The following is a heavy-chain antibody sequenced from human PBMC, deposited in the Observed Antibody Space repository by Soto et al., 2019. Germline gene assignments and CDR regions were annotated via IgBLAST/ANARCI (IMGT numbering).Heavy chain of an antibody. CDR1: GGSISSSSYY. J-gene: IGHJ5*02. D-gene: IGHD5-12*01. V-gene: IGHV4-39*01. Sequence: SETLSLTCTVSGGSISSSSYYWGWIRQPPGKGLEWIGSIYYSGSAYYNPSLKSRVTISVDTSKDQFSLKLSSVTAADTAVYYCARAGKNVDIVATIMMGSNWFDPWGQGTLVTVSS. CDR2: IYYSGSA. CDR3: ARAGKNVDIVATIMMGSNWFDP.